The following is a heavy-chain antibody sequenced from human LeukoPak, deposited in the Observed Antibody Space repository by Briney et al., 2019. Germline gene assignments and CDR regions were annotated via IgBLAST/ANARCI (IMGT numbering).Heavy chain of an antibody. CDR1: GYTFTSYG. CDR2: ISAYSGNT. CDR3: ARESSGWYYYYMDV. V-gene: IGHV1-18*01. J-gene: IGHJ6*03. Sequence: ASVKVSCKASGYTFTSYGISWVRQAPGQGLEWMGWISAYSGNTNYAQKLQGRVTMTTDTSTSTAYMELRSLRSDDTAVYYCARESSGWYYYYMDVWGKGTTVTVSS. D-gene: IGHD6-19*01.